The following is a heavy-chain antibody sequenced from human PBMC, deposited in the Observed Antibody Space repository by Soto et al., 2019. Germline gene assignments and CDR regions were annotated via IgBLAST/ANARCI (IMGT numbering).Heavy chain of an antibody. J-gene: IGHJ6*02. Sequence: GGSLRLSCAASGFTFSDYYMSWIRQAPGKGLEWVSYISSSGSTIYYADSVKGRFTIYRDNAKNSLLLQMNGLTAEDTAVYYCARDGPNCSDGNCYYYYYGMDVWGQGTTVTVSS. V-gene: IGHV3-11*01. D-gene: IGHD2-15*01. CDR2: ISSSGSTI. CDR3: ARDGPNCSDGNCYYYYYGMDV. CDR1: GFTFSDYY.